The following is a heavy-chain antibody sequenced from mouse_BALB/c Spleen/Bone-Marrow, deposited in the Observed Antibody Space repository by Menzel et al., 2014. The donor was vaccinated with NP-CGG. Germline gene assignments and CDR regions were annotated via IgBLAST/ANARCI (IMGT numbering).Heavy chain of an antibody. D-gene: IGHD5-1*01. V-gene: IGHV1S81*02. Sequence: VQLQESGAELVKPGASVKLSCKASGYTFTSYYMYWVKQRPGQGLEWIGEINPSNGGTNFNEKFKSRATLTVDKSSSTAYMQLSSLTSEDSAVYYCTRVPHWGQGTSVTGPS. J-gene: IGHJ4*01. CDR2: INPSNGGT. CDR3: TRVPH. CDR1: GYTFTSYY.